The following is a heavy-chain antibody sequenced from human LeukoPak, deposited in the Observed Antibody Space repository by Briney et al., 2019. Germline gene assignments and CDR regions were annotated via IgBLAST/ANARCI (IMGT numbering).Heavy chain of an antibody. Sequence: GSLRLSCAASGFTFSSYSMNWVRQAPGKGLGWVSSISSSSSYIYYADSVKGRFTISRDNAKNSLYLQMNSLRAEDTAVYYCAREERDGYNYYWYFDLWGRGTLVTVSS. D-gene: IGHD5-24*01. J-gene: IGHJ2*01. CDR2: ISSSSSYI. CDR1: GFTFSSYS. V-gene: IGHV3-21*01. CDR3: AREERDGYNYYWYFDL.